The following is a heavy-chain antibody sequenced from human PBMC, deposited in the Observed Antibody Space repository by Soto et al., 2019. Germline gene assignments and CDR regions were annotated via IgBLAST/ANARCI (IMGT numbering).Heavy chain of an antibody. D-gene: IGHD1-20*01. CDR2: TGLSGHTT. V-gene: IGHV3-23*01. Sequence: VQLLESGGGLVQPGGSLRLSCVASGLTFSVSAMTWVRQAPGKGLEWASTTGLSGHTTYYGDSVKGRFTVSRDNSKNTLDLQMSSLRAEDTAVYYCATVHNTSRSFNFWGRGPLVTVSS. J-gene: IGHJ4*02. CDR1: GLTFSVSA. CDR3: ATVHNTSRSFNF.